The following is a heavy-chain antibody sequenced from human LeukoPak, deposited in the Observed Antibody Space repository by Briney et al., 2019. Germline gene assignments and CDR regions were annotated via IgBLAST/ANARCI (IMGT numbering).Heavy chain of an antibody. J-gene: IGHJ1*01. CDR3: AKGGSGSYYAPGYFQH. D-gene: IGHD1-26*01. CDR2: ISGSGGST. V-gene: IGHV3-23*01. Sequence: PGGSLRLSCAASGFSFSSYNMNWVRQAPGKGLEWVSAISGSGGSTYYADSVKGRFTISRDNSKNTLYLQMNSLRAEDTAVYYCAKGGSGSYYAPGYFQHWGQGTLVTVSS. CDR1: GFSFSSYN.